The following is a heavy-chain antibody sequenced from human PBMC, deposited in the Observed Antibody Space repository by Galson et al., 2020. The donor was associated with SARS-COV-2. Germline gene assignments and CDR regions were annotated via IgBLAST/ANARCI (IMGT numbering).Heavy chain of an antibody. D-gene: IGHD3-22*01. Sequence: GGSLRLSCSASGFTFSSYATHWVRHAPGKGLEYVSSISSNGGSTYYADSVKGRFTISRDNSKNTLYLQMSSLRAEDTAVYYCVKAAYGSTFDYWGQGTLVTVSS. J-gene: IGHJ4*02. CDR2: ISSNGGST. CDR1: GFTFSSYA. V-gene: IGHV3-64D*08. CDR3: VKAAYGSTFDY.